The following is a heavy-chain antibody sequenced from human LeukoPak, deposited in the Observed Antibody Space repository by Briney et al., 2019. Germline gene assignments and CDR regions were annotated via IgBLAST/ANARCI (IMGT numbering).Heavy chain of an antibody. CDR2: INTDGSST. CDR3: ARDMGDIVATIDY. D-gene: IGHD5-12*01. J-gene: IGHJ4*02. Sequence: GGSLRLSCAASGFTFSSYWMHWVRQAPGKGLVWVSRINTDGSSTSYADSVKGRFTISRDNAKNTLYLQMNSLRAEDTAVYYCARDMGDIVATIDYWGQGTLVTVSS. V-gene: IGHV3-74*01. CDR1: GFTFSSYW.